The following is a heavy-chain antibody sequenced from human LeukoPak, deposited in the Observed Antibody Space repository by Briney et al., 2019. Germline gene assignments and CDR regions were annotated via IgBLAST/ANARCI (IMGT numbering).Heavy chain of an antibody. CDR1: GFTVSDYQ. Sequence: GGSLRLSCAASGFTVSDYQMDWVRQAPGKGLEWVGRSRNKVNSYTREYAASVRGRFTISRDDSKNSLYLEMNSLKTEDTAVYYCVRGRSGAFDYWGQGTLVTVSS. D-gene: IGHD7-27*01. CDR3: VRGRSGAFDY. V-gene: IGHV3-72*01. CDR2: SRNKVNSYTR. J-gene: IGHJ4*02.